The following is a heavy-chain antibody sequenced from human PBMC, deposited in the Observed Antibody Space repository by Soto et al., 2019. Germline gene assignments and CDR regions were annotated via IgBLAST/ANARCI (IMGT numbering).Heavy chain of an antibody. V-gene: IGHV3-23*01. D-gene: IGHD3-10*01. CDR3: VKNSGWFNT. CDR1: GFTFGTTD. CDR2: IDGSGGIT. Sequence: QLLQSGGGLVQPGGSLTLSCVASGFTFGTTDMSWVRQAPGEGLEWVSTIDGSGGITYYADSVKGRFTISRDNPRNTVYLQMNSLRGDDTALYYCVKNSGWFNTWGQGALVTVSS. J-gene: IGHJ5*02.